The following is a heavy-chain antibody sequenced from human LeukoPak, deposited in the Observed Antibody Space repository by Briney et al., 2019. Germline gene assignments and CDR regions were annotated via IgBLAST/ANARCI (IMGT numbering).Heavy chain of an antibody. CDR2: IYIYGTT. Sequence: PGGSLSLSCAASGFGVSVNYMSWVRQAPGKGLEWVAVIYIYGTTYYVDSVKGRFTISRDRADHTLYLQMNTLSDGDADVYYCARGPRYSFYRVQATLVSDSS. D-gene: IGHD6-13*01. CDR1: GFGVSVNY. J-gene: IGHJ4*02. CDR3: ARGPRYSFY. V-gene: IGHV3-53*01.